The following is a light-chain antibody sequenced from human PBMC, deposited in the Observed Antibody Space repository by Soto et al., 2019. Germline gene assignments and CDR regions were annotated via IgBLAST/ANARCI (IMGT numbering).Light chain of an antibody. V-gene: IGKV3-20*01. CDR2: GAS. CDR1: QRVSTRY. J-gene: IGKJ2*01. CDR3: HQFGSSPPAFT. Sequence: ESMLTQSPGTLSLSPGERATLSCRASQRVSTRYLAWYQQKPGQAPRLLIYGASIRATGIPDRFSGSGSGTGFTLTISRLEPEDFAVYYCHQFGSSPPAFTFGQGTKLEI.